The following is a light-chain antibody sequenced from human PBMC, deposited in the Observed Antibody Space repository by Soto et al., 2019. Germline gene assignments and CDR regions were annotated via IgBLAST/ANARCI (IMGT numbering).Light chain of an antibody. CDR1: QSISNH. V-gene: IGKV1-39*01. J-gene: IGKJ1*01. CDR2: AAS. CDR3: QQSYSRPPT. Sequence: QETLCPSSLPPSSLCRLSNTCRASQSISNHLTWYQQKPGKAPKLLIFAASSLPSGVPSRFSGSGSGPDFTLTISSLEPEDFAVYYCQQSYSRPPTFGQGTKVDIK.